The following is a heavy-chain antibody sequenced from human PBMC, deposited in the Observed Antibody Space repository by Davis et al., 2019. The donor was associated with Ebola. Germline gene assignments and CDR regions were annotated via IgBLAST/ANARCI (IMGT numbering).Heavy chain of an antibody. CDR2: IGDSGSSI. J-gene: IGHJ1*01. CDR3: AKGGITMDRGASF. V-gene: IGHV3-48*03. D-gene: IGHD1-26*01. Sequence: GGSLRLSCAASGFSLSTSKMNWVRQAPGKGLEWISYIGDSGSSIYYADSVKGRFTISRDNSRNTLSLQLNSLTEDDTATYYCAKGGITMDRGASFWGRGTLVAVST. CDR1: GFSLSTSK.